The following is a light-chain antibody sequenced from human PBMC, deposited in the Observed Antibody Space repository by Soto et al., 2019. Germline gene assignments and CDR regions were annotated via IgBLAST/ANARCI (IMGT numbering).Light chain of an antibody. Sequence: THYASTLSAPRVTRRPLXYRVSQSINSWLAWYQQKPGKAPNLLIYKASTLETGVPSRFSGSGSGTEFTLTISSLQPDDFATYYCQQYNNYLWTFGQGTKV. J-gene: IGKJ1*01. CDR1: QSINSW. CDR2: KAS. CDR3: QQYNNYLWT. V-gene: IGKV1-5*03.